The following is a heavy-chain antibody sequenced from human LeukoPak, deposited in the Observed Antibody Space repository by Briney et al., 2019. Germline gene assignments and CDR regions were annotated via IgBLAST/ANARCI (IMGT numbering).Heavy chain of an antibody. D-gene: IGHD3-10*01. Sequence: GGSLRLSCGASGFTFSSYWMGWVRQAPGKGLEWVANIKQDGSEKYYVDSVKGRFTISRDNAKNSLYLQMNSLRAEDTAIYYCAREKAPYGSGSYSVDYWGQGTLVTVSS. CDR3: AREKAPYGSGSYSVDY. CDR2: IKQDGSEK. J-gene: IGHJ4*02. CDR1: GFTFSSYW. V-gene: IGHV3-7*01.